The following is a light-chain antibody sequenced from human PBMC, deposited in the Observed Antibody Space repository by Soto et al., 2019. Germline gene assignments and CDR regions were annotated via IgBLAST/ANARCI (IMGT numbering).Light chain of an antibody. Sequence: QSVLTQPPSVSGAPGQGVTISCTGSSFNIGANYDVHWYQHLPGTGPKLLIYANSFRPSGVPDRVSASKSGSSASLAITGLQAEDEADYYCSSYSGTNNYVFGTGTKV. V-gene: IGLV1-40*01. CDR2: ANS. J-gene: IGLJ1*01. CDR1: SFNIGANYD. CDR3: SSYSGTNNYV.